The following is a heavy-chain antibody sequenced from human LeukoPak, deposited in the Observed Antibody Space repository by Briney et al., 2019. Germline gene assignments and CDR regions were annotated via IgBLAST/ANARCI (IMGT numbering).Heavy chain of an antibody. D-gene: IGHD3-22*01. Sequence: SETLSLTYTVSGGSISSYYWSWIRQPAGKGLEWIGRIYASGSTNYNPSLKSRVTISGDTSKNQFSLKLSSVTAADTAVYYCARSPDSDRLDYWGQGTLVTVSS. CDR1: GGSISSYY. J-gene: IGHJ4*02. V-gene: IGHV4-4*07. CDR3: ARSPDSDRLDY. CDR2: IYASGST.